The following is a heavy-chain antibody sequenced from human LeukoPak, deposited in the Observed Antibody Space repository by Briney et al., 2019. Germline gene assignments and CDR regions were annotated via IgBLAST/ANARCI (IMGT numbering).Heavy chain of an antibody. D-gene: IGHD3-22*01. J-gene: IGHJ4*02. Sequence: ASVRVSCKASGYTFAAYYIHWVRQAPGQGLEWMGWIHPKSGDTIYAKKFQGRVTMTRDTSIDTAYMQLNTLTSDDTAIYYCASVTYSDFSEHDYWGQGTLVTVSS. CDR2: IHPKSGDT. CDR3: ASVTYSDFSEHDY. CDR1: GYTFAAYY. V-gene: IGHV1-2*02.